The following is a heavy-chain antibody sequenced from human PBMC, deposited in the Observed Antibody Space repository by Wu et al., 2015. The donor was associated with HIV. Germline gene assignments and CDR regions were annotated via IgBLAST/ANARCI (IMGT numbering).Heavy chain of an antibody. CDR3: ARGPNGYYGSGSYFSF. D-gene: IGHD3-10*01. J-gene: IGHJ4*02. CDR1: GYIFINYY. Sequence: QVQLVQSGAEVKKPGASVRVSCKASGYIFINYYMNWVRQAPGQGIEWMGIINPSGGSTSYAQKFEDRVTMNRDTSTSTVYMEVSNLTSKDTAVYYCARGPNGYYGSGSYFSFWGQGTLVTVSS. V-gene: IGHV1-46*01. CDR2: INPSGGST.